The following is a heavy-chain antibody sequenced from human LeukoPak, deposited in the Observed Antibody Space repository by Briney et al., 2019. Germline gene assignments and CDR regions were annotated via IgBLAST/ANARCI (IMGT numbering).Heavy chain of an antibody. CDR1: GDSLSKYF. CDR2: IYYSGST. J-gene: IGHJ5*02. V-gene: IGHV4-59*06. Sequence: SETLSLTCSVSGDSLSKYFWSWIRQSPGKGLEWIGYIYYSGSTYYNPSLKSRVTISVDTSKNQFSLKLSSVTAADTAVYYCAIWGRISTGYYNWFDPWGQGTLVTVSS. D-gene: IGHD3-9*01. CDR3: AIWGRISTGYYNWFDP.